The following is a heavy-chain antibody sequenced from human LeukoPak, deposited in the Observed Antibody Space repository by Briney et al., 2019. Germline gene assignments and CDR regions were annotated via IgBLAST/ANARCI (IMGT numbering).Heavy chain of an antibody. V-gene: IGHV3-49*04. CDR3: SRERAGVFQY. CDR1: GFIFGDYA. Sequence: GGSLRLSCTTSGFIFGDYAMSWVRQAPGKGLEWVSLIRGRVYGATTEYAASVKGRFAMSRDDSKSIAYLQMNSLKSEDTAMYYCSRERAGVFQYWGQGILVTVSS. J-gene: IGHJ4*02. CDR2: IRGRVYGATT.